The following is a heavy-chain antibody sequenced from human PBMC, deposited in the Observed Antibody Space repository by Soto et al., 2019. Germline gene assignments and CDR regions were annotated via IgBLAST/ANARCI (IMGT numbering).Heavy chain of an antibody. Sequence: EVQLLESGGGLVQPEGSLRLSCEASGFTFSSYAMSWVRQAPGKGLEWVSGISGGGSTTYYADSVKGRFTISRDNSKNTLXLXXXXXRAEDTAVYYCARDQAAGGTISRYFQDWGQGTLVTVSS. CDR1: GFTFSSYA. D-gene: IGHD6-13*01. CDR3: ARDQAAGGTISRYFQD. CDR2: ISGGGSTT. V-gene: IGHV3-23*01. J-gene: IGHJ1*01.